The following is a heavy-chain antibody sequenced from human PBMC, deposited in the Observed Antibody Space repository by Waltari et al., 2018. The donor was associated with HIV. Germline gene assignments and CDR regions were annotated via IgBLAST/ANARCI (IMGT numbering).Heavy chain of an antibody. CDR1: GGSFSGYY. CDR3: ARAARRIGMFDP. V-gene: IGHV4-34*01. J-gene: IGHJ5*02. Sequence: QVQLQQWGAGLLKPSEPLSLTCAVYGGSFSGYYWSWIRQPPGKGLEWIGEINHSGSTNYNPSLKSRVTISVDTSKNQFSLKLSSVTAADTAVYYCARAARRIGMFDPWGQGTLVTVSS. CDR2: INHSGST. D-gene: IGHD2-21*01.